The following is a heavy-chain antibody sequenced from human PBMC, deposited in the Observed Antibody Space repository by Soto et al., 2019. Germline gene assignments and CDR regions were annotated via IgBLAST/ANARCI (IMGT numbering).Heavy chain of an antibody. CDR3: ARAGCDGGSCYTQVGLRYGMDV. Sequence: QVQLVESGGGVVQPGRSLRLSCAASGFTFSSYVMHWVRQAPGKGLEWVAIISYDGNNKYYADSVKGRFTISRDNSKNTLYLQMNSLRAEDTAVYYCARAGCDGGSCYTQVGLRYGMDVWGQGTTVTVSS. D-gene: IGHD2-15*01. CDR1: GFTFSSYV. J-gene: IGHJ6*02. CDR2: ISYDGNNK. V-gene: IGHV3-30-3*01.